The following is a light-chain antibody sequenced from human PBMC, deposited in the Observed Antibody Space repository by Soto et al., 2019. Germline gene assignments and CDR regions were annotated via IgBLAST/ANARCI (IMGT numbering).Light chain of an antibody. V-gene: IGKV1-5*03. CDR3: QQYNSYTYT. CDR1: QSISSW. Sequence: DIQMTQSPSTLSASVGDRVTITCRASQSISSWLAWYQQKAGKAPKLLIYKASSLESGVPSRFSGSGSGTGFTLTISSLQPDDFATYYCQQYNSYTYTFGQGTKLEIK. J-gene: IGKJ2*01. CDR2: KAS.